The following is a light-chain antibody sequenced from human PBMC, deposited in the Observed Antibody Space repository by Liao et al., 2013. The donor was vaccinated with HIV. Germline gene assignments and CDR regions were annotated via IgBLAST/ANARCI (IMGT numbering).Light chain of an antibody. J-gene: IGLJ3*02. CDR1: KLGDKY. V-gene: IGLV3-1*01. CDR3: QVWDSSSEHWV. CDR2: QDS. Sequence: SYELTQPPSVSVSPGQTASITCSGDKLGDKYACWYQQKPGQSPVLVIYQDSKRPSGIPERFSGSNSGNTATLTISRVEAGDEADYYCQVWDSSSEHWVFGGGTKLTVL.